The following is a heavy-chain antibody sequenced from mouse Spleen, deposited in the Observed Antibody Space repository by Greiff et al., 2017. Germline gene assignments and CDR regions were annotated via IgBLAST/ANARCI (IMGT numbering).Heavy chain of an antibody. V-gene: IGHV7-3*01. Sequence: EVQGVESGGGLVQPGGSLSLSCAASGFTFTDYCMSWVRQPPGKALEWLGFIRNKANGYTTEYSASVKGRFTISRDNSQSILYLQMNALRAEDSATYYCARYKDYGNFDYWGQGTTLTVSS. J-gene: IGHJ2*01. CDR3: ARYKDYGNFDY. D-gene: IGHD2-1*01. CDR1: GFTFTDYC. CDR2: IRNKANGYTT.